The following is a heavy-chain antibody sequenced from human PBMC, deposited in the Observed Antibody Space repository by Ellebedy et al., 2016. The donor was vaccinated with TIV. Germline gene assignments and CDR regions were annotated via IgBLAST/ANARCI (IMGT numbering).Heavy chain of an antibody. CDR3: ARVLGFGEDHYGMDV. CDR2: IWYDGSNK. V-gene: IGHV3-33*01. Sequence: GESLKLSCAASGFTFSSCGMHWVRPAPGKGLEWVAVIWYDGSNKYYADSVKGRFTISRDNSKKTLYLQMNSLRAEDTAVYYCARVLGFGEDHYGMDVWGQGTTVTVSS. D-gene: IGHD3-10*01. CDR1: GFTFSSCG. J-gene: IGHJ6*02.